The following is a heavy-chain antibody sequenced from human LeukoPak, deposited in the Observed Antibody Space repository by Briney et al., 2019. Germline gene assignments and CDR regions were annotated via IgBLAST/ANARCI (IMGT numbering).Heavy chain of an antibody. CDR2: IYCGDSDT. Sequence: GESLEISCKGSGYTFTRYWIGWVRQMPGKGLEWMGIIYCGDSDTRYSPSFQGQVTISADKSISTAYLQWSSLKASDTAMYYCARSKSYYYNGMDVWGHGTTATVSS. CDR1: GYTFTRYW. D-gene: IGHD3-3*01. V-gene: IGHV5-51*01. CDR3: ARSKSYYYNGMDV. J-gene: IGHJ6*02.